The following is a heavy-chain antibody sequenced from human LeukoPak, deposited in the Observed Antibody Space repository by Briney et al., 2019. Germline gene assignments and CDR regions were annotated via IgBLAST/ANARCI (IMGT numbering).Heavy chain of an antibody. J-gene: IGHJ4*02. V-gene: IGHV4-59*11. CDR2: IDHTGST. CDR3: AKVAKYYYGPETYFFFEH. Sequence: SETLSLTCTVSGDSISMHYWSWIRQPPGKGLEWIGYIDHTGSTNYNPSLNSRVTISRDTSKNHFSLELSSVTAADTAVYYCAKVAKYYYGPETYFFFEHWGQGTLVTVSS. CDR1: GDSISMHY. D-gene: IGHD3-10*01.